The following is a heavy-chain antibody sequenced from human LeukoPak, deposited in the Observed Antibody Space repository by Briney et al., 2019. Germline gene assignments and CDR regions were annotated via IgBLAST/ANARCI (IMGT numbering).Heavy chain of an antibody. CDR2: ISAYNGNT. Sequence: ASVKVSCKSSGYTFTSYGISWVRQAPGQGLEWMGWISAYNGNTNYAQKLQGRVTMTTDTSTSTAYMELRSLRSDDTAVYYCARGPAYNWNFPPDPWGQGTLVTVSS. CDR1: GYTFTSYG. CDR3: ARGPAYNWNFPPDP. D-gene: IGHD1-7*01. J-gene: IGHJ5*02. V-gene: IGHV1-18*01.